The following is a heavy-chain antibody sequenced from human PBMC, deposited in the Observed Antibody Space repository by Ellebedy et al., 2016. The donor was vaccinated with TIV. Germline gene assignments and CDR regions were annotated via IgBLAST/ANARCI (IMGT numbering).Heavy chain of an antibody. V-gene: IGHV3-23*01. Sequence: GESLKISCAASGFTFSSYAMSWVRQAPGKGLEWVSAISGSGASTYYADSVKGRFTISRDNSKNTLYLQMNSLRAEDTAVYYCAKPLYSGSYHDAFDIWGQGTMVTVSS. CDR3: AKPLYSGSYHDAFDI. J-gene: IGHJ3*02. CDR1: GFTFSSYA. D-gene: IGHD1-26*01. CDR2: ISGSGAST.